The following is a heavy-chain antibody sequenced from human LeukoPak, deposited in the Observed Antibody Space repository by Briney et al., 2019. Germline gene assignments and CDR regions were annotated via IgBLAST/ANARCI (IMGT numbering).Heavy chain of an antibody. CDR1: GDSFSSNSAA. CDR2: TYYRSKWYN. J-gene: IGHJ4*02. CDR3: AREEGGIAARPFDY. Sequence: SQTLSLTCAISGDSFSSNSAAWTWIRQSPSRGLEWLGRTYYRSKWYNDYAVSVKSRITINPDTSKNQFSLQLNSVTPEDTAVYYCAREEGGIAARPFDYWGQGTLVTVSS. V-gene: IGHV6-1*01. D-gene: IGHD6-6*01.